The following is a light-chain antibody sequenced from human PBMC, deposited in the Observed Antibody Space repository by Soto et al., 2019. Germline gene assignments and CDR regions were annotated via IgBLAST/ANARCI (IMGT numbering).Light chain of an antibody. Sequence: EIVLTQSPGTLSLTPGERATLSCRASQSVSSSYFAWYQQKPGQAPRLLIYGASSRATGIPDRFSGSGSGTDFTLTISRLEPEDFAVYYCQQYGSSPGTFSQGTKVEIK. J-gene: IGKJ1*01. CDR2: GAS. V-gene: IGKV3-20*01. CDR1: QSVSSSY. CDR3: QQYGSSPGT.